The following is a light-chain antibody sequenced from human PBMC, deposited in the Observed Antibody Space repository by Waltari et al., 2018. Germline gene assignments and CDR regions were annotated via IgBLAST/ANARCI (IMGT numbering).Light chain of an antibody. CDR3: SSYTSSSTVV. Sequence: QSALTQPASVSWSPGQSITISCTGTSSDVGGSNSVSWYQQHPARAPKLRIYDVSNRPSGVSNRFSGSKSGNTASLTISGLQAEDEADYYCSSYTSSSTVVFGGGTKLTVL. CDR1: SSDVGGSNS. CDR2: DVS. V-gene: IGLV2-14*03. J-gene: IGLJ2*01.